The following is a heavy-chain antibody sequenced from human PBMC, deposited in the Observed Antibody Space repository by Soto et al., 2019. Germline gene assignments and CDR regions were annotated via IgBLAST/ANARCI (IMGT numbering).Heavy chain of an antibody. CDR2: INPNSGGT. D-gene: IGHD2-2*01. CDR1: GYTFTGYY. J-gene: IGHJ1*01. CDR3: ARDGAEDCSSTSCPKYFQH. Sequence: ASVKVSCKASGYTFTGYYMHWVRQAPGQGLGWMGWINPNSGGTNYAQKFQGWVTMTRDTSISTAYMELSRLRSDDTAVYYCARDGAEDCSSTSCPKYFQHWGQGTLVTVSS. V-gene: IGHV1-2*04.